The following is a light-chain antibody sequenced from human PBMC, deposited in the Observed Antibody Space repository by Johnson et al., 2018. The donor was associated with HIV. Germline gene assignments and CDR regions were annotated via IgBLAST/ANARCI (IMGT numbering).Light chain of an antibody. CDR3: GTWDSSLSVYV. CDR1: SSNIGNNY. Sequence: QSVLTQPPSVSAAPGQKVTIYCSGSSSNIGNNYVSWYQQLPGTAPKLLIYDNNKRPSGIPDRFSGSKSGTSATLGITGLQTGDEADYYCGTWDSSLSVYVFGTGTKGTVL. V-gene: IGLV1-51*01. CDR2: DNN. J-gene: IGLJ1*01.